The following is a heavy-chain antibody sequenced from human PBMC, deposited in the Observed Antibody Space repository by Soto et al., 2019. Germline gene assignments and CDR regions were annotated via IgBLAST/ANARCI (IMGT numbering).Heavy chain of an antibody. CDR2: IYYSGTT. Sequence: SETLSLTCTVSGGSISGYYWSWFRQPPGQGLEWIGYIYYSGTTYYNPSLKSRVTISVDTSKNQFSLKVTSVTAADAAVYYCSRRRGHSWGWSDPWGKEPLVTVPS. J-gene: IGHJ5*02. CDR3: SRRRGHSWGWSDP. D-gene: IGHD3-3*02. CDR1: GGSISGYY. V-gene: IGHV4-59*01.